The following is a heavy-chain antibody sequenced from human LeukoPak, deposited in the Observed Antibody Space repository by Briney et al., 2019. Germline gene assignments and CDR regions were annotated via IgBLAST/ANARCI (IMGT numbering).Heavy chain of an antibody. J-gene: IGHJ4*02. D-gene: IGHD6-13*01. Sequence: SETLSLTCTVSGGSISSYYWSWIRQPPGKGLDWIGYIYYSGSTNYNPSLKSRVTISVDTSKNQFSLKLRSVTAADTAVYYCARGPHSSSWYHFDYWGQGTPVTVSS. CDR3: ARGPHSSSWYHFDY. V-gene: IGHV4-59*01. CDR2: IYYSGST. CDR1: GGSISSYY.